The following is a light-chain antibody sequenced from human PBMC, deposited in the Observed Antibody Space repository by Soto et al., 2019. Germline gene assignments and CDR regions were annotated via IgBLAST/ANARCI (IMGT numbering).Light chain of an antibody. J-gene: IGKJ1*01. CDR1: QSVSSSH. V-gene: IGKV3-20*01. CDR2: GAS. CDR3: QHYGSSPRT. Sequence: EMVLTQSPGTLSLSPGERATLSCRASQSVSSSHLAWYQQKPGQAPRLLIFGASSRATGIPDRFGGSGSGTDFTLTISALETEDFAVYFCQHYGSSPRTFGQGTKVEIK.